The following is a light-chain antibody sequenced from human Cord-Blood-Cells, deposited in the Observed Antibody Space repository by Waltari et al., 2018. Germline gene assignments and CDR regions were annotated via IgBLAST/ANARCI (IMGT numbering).Light chain of an antibody. CDR1: SGSIASNY. V-gene: IGLV6-57*01. Sequence: FMLTQPHSVSESPGKTVTISCTRSSGSIASNYVPGYQQRPGSSPTPVIYEDNQRPSGVPDRFSGSIDSSSNSASLTISGLKTEDEADYYCQSYDSSNWVFGGGTKLTVL. CDR3: QSYDSSNWV. CDR2: EDN. J-gene: IGLJ3*02.